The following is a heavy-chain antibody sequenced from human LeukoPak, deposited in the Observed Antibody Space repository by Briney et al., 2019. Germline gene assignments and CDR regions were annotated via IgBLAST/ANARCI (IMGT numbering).Heavy chain of an antibody. CDR1: GFTFSSYE. V-gene: IGHV3-48*03. Sequence: TGGSLRLSCAASGFTFSSYEMNWVRQAPGKGLEWVSYITKSGSTIYYADSVKGRFTISRDNAKNSLYLQMNSLRVEDTAVYYCARGGGSGCYGFGYWGQGTLVTVSS. J-gene: IGHJ4*02. CDR2: ITKSGSTI. D-gene: IGHD3-3*01. CDR3: ARGGGSGCYGFGY.